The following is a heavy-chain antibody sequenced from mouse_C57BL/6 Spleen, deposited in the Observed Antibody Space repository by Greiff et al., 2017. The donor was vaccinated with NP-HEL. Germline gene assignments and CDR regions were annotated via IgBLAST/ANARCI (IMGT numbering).Heavy chain of an antibody. V-gene: IGHV1-64*01. D-gene: IGHD2-3*01. CDR1: GYTFTSYW. Sequence: QVQLQQPGAELVKPGASVKVSCKASGYTFTSYWMHWVKQRPGQGLEWIGRIHPNSGSTNYNEKFKSKATLTVDKSSSTAYMQLSSLTSEDSAVYYCARWDDGYYVHWYFDVWGTGTTVTVSS. CDR3: ARWDDGYYVHWYFDV. CDR2: IHPNSGST. J-gene: IGHJ1*03.